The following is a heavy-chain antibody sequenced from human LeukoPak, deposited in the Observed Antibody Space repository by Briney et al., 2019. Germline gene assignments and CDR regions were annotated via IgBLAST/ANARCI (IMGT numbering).Heavy chain of an antibody. CDR3: ARTQGLRFLEWLLEDRDY. J-gene: IGHJ4*02. CDR2: IYYSGST. D-gene: IGHD3-3*01. V-gene: IGHV4-39*01. CDR1: GGSISSSSYY. Sequence: SETLSLTCTVSGGSISSSSYYWGWIRQPPGKGLEWIGSIYYSGSTYYNPSLKSRVTISVDTSKNQFSLKLSSVTAADTAVYYCARTQGLRFLEWLLEDRDYWGQGTLVTVSS.